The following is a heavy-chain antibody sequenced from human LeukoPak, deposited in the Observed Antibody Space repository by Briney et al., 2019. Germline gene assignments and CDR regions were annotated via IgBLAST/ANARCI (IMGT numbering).Heavy chain of an antibody. D-gene: IGHD1-14*01. CDR1: GYTFTDYY. V-gene: IGHV1-2*06. J-gene: IGHJ5*02. Sequence: ASAKVSCKASGYTFTDYYIHWVRQAPGQGLEWMGRINPNSGGTNYAQRFQGRVTVTRDTYISTAYMELSTLRSDDAAVYYCARDKRSTAGNWFDPWGQGTLVTVSS. CDR2: INPNSGGT. CDR3: ARDKRSTAGNWFDP.